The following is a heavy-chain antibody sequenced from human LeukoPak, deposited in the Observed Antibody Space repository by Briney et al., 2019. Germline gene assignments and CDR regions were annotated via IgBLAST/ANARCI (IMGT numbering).Heavy chain of an antibody. CDR3: ARVWRYRNGFDY. CDR2: ISSIIGTI. D-gene: IGHD5-12*01. Sequence: PGGSLRLSCAAPGFTFSSSSMNWVRQAPGEGLEWVSYISSIIGTIYYADSVKGRFTISRDNAKSSLYLQMNSRRDEDTAVYYCARVWRYRNGFDYWGQGTLVTVSS. CDR1: GFTFSSSS. J-gene: IGHJ4*02. V-gene: IGHV3-48*02.